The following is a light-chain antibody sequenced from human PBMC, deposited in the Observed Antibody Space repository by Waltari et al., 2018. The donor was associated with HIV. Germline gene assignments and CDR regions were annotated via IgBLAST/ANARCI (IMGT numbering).Light chain of an antibody. Sequence: QSALTQPASVSGSPGQSITVSCTGTSSDIGSYNYVSWYQQTPGTAPKLVIYEVNNRRSGISNRFSGSKSGTTASLTISGLQTEDEAHYYCSSFTTSNTLLFGGGTKVTVL. CDR2: EVN. CDR1: SSDIGSYNY. CDR3: SSFTTSNTLL. V-gene: IGLV2-14*01. J-gene: IGLJ2*01.